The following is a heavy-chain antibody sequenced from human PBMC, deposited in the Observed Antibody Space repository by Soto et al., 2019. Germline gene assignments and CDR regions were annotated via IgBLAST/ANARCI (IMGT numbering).Heavy chain of an antibody. CDR1: GFTFSSYS. Sequence: PGGSLRLSCAASGFTFSSYSMNWVRQAPGKGLEWVSSISSSSSYIYYADAVKGRFTISRDNAENSLYLQMNSLRAEDTAVYYWARGPWTGYSYGVMDDAFDIWGQGTMVTVSS. CDR2: ISSSSSYI. J-gene: IGHJ3*02. CDR3: ARGPWTGYSYGVMDDAFDI. D-gene: IGHD5-18*01. V-gene: IGHV3-21*04.